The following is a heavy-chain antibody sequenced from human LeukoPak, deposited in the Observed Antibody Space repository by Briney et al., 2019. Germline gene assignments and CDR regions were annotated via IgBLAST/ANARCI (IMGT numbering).Heavy chain of an antibody. CDR1: GFTFSNSG. V-gene: IGHV3-48*04. D-gene: IGHD6-19*01. J-gene: IGHJ4*02. CDR3: ARDGGVAVAYDC. CDR2: ISSSSSSI. Sequence: GGSLRLSCAASGFTFSNSGMNWVRQVPGKGLEWLAFISSSSSSIYYADSVKGRFTISRDNAKNSLYLQMNSLRAEDTAVYYCARDGGVAVAYDCWGQGTLVTVSS.